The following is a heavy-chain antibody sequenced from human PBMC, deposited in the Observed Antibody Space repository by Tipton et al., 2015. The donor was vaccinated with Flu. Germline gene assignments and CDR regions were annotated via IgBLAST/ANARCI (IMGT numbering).Heavy chain of an antibody. D-gene: IGHD2-8*01. J-gene: IGHJ6*02. CDR2: TSYDGSEE. Sequence: RSLRLSCEASGLTLSTYDVQWIRQAPGKGLEWVAVTSYDGSEEYYADSVKGRFTFSRDNSKNTVYLQMDSLRREDTAIYYCAPTLGLMNLGMDAWGQGTTVTV. CDR3: APTLGLMNLGMDA. V-gene: IGHV3-30*04. CDR1: GLTLSTYD.